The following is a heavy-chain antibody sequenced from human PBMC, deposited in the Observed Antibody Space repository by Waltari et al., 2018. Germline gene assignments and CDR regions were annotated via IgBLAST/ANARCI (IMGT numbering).Heavy chain of an antibody. D-gene: IGHD1-26*01. CDR1: GFTFSSYE. CDR2: ISSSGSTI. J-gene: IGHJ6*02. Sequence: EVQLVESGGGLVQPGGSLRLSCAASGFTFSSYELNWVRQAPGKGLEGVSYISSSGSTISYADSGKGRFTISRDNAKNSLYLQMNSLRAEDTAVYYCASFSGSYYYYYGMDVWGQGTTVTVSS. V-gene: IGHV3-48*03. CDR3: ASFSGSYYYYYGMDV.